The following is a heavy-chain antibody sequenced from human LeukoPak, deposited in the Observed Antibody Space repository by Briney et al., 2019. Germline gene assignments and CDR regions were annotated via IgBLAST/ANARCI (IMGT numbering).Heavy chain of an antibody. CDR1: GYTFTSYG. V-gene: IGHV1-18*01. CDR3: ARDVPGRHHY. D-gene: IGHD3-10*01. J-gene: IGHJ4*02. CDR2: ISAYNGNT. Sequence: ASVKVSCKASGYTFTSYGISWVRLAPGQGLEWMGWISAYNGNTNYAQKLQGRVTMTTDTSTSTAYMELRSLRAEDTAVYYCARDVPGRHHYWGQGTLVTVSS.